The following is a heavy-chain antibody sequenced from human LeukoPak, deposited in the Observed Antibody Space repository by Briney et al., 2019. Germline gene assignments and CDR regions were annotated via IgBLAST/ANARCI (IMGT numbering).Heavy chain of an antibody. D-gene: IGHD5-12*01. CDR2: ISNDESNK. V-gene: IGHV3-30*18. Sequence: GGSLRLSCAASGFTFSSSAMHWVRQAPGKGLEWVTVISNDESNKYYADFVKGRFTISRDNSKNMLYLQMNSLRIEDTAVYYCAKVGSGNDYYWGQGTLVTVSS. J-gene: IGHJ4*02. CDR3: AKVGSGNDYY. CDR1: GFTFSSSA.